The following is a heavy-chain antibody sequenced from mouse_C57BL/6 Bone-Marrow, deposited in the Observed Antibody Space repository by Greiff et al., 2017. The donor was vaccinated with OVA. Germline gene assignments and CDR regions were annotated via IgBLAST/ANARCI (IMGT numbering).Heavy chain of an antibody. D-gene: IGHD1-1*01. CDR1: GFSLTSYG. CDR3: ARNYGSSYGAY. CDR2: IWSGGST. J-gene: IGHJ3*01. Sequence: VQLQQSGPGLVQPSQSLSITCTVSGFSLTSYGVHWVRQSPGKGLEWLGVIWSGGSTDYNAAFISRLSISKDNSKSQVFFKMNSLQADDTAIYYCARNYGSSYGAYWGQGTLVTVSA. V-gene: IGHV2-2*01.